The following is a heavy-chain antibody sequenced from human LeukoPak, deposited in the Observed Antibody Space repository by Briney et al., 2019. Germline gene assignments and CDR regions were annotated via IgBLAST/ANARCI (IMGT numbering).Heavy chain of an antibody. Sequence: GGSLRLSCAASGFTFSSYWMSWVRQAPGKGLEWVAAVSNDGNNKYYADSVKGRFTISRDNSKSTLFLQMDSLRDEDSAVYYCAKVAVRGLNYFDYWGQGTLVTVSS. V-gene: IGHV3-30*18. CDR1: GFTFSSYW. J-gene: IGHJ4*02. CDR2: VSNDGNNK. CDR3: AKVAVRGLNYFDY.